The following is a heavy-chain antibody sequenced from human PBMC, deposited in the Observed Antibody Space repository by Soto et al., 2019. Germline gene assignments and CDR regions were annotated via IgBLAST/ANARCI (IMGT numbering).Heavy chain of an antibody. V-gene: IGHV1-69*13. J-gene: IGHJ4*02. Sequence: GASVKVSCKASGGTFSSYAISWVRQAPGQGLEWMGGIIPIFGTANYAQKFQGRVTITADESTSTAYMELSNLRSEDTAVYYCARGDSXGYYGDYWGQGTLVTVSS. D-gene: IGHD3-22*01. CDR3: ARGDSXGYYGDY. CDR2: IIPIFGTA. CDR1: GGTFSSYA.